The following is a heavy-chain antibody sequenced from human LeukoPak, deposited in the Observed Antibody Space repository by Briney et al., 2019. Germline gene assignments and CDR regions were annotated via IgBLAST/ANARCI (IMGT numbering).Heavy chain of an antibody. CDR3: AREERIGYCSGGSCIDAFDI. Sequence: SETLSLTCTVSGGSISSYYWSWIRQPPGKGLEWIGYINYSGSTNYNPSLKSRVTISVDTSKNQFSLKLSSVTAADTAVYYCAREERIGYCSGGSCIDAFDIWGQGTMVTVSS. CDR1: GGSISSYY. D-gene: IGHD2-15*01. V-gene: IGHV4-59*01. J-gene: IGHJ3*02. CDR2: INYSGST.